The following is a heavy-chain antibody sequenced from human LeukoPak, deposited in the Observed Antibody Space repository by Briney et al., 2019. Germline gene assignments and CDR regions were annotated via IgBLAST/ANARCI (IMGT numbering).Heavy chain of an antibody. Sequence: PSETLSLTCAVYGGSFSGYYWSWIRQPPGKGLEWIGEINHSGSTNYNPSLKSRVTISVDTSKNQFSLKLSSVTAADTAVYFCARQRDNYGFPRMSDSWGQGVLVTVSS. CDR3: ARQRDNYGFPRMSDS. D-gene: IGHD3-10*01. CDR1: GGSFSGYY. V-gene: IGHV4-34*01. J-gene: IGHJ4*02. CDR2: INHSGST.